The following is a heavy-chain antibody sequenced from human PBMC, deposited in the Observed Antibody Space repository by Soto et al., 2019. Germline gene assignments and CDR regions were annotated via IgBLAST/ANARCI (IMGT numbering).Heavy chain of an antibody. CDR3: AKAGDYHGSESYFPLDY. CDR2: ISGSGGRT. J-gene: IGHJ4*02. V-gene: IGHV3-23*01. Sequence: EVQLLESGGVLVQPGGSLRLSCAASGLTFSTYAMTWVRQAPGKGLEWVSSISGSGGRTYYADSVKGRFTISRDNSKNTLYLQTNNLRAEDTAVYYCAKAGDYHGSESYFPLDYWGQGTLVPVSS. CDR1: GLTFSTYA. D-gene: IGHD3-10*01.